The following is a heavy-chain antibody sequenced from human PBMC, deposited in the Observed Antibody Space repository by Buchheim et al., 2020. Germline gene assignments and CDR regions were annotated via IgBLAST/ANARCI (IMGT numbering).Heavy chain of an antibody. J-gene: IGHJ5*02. CDR1: GGSISSYY. V-gene: IGHV4-59*01. CDR3: ARMWEIRVLEWLNWFDP. CDR2: IYYSGST. D-gene: IGHD3-3*01. Sequence: QVQLQESGPGLVKPSETLSLTCTVSGGSISSYYWSWIRQPSGKGLEWIGYIYYSGSTNYNPSLKSRVTISVDTSKNQFSLKVSSVTAADTAEYYCARMWEIRVLEWLNWFDPWGQGTL.